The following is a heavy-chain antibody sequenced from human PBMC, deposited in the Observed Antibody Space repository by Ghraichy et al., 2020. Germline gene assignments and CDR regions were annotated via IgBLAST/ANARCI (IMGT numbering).Heavy chain of an antibody. CDR2: ISGSGGST. Sequence: GESLKISCAASGFTFSSYAMSWVRQAPGKGLEWVSAISGSGGSTYYADSVKGRFTISRDNSKNTLYLQMNSLRAEDTAVYYCAKDEYCTGGVCYAYWYFDLWGRGTLVTVSS. D-gene: IGHD2-8*02. J-gene: IGHJ2*01. V-gene: IGHV3-23*01. CDR3: AKDEYCTGGVCYAYWYFDL. CDR1: GFTFSSYA.